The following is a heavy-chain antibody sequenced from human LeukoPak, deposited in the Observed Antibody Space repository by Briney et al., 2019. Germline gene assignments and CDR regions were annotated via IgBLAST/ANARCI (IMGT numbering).Heavy chain of an antibody. CDR1: GYTFTSYY. D-gene: IGHD6-6*01. J-gene: IGHJ4*02. CDR2: INPSGGST. Sequence: ASVKVSCKASGYTFTSYYIHWVRQTPGQGLEWMGIINPSGGSTSYAQKFQGRVTMTRDTSTSTVYMELSSLRSEDTAVYYCARVSKYSSSSGTFDHWGQGTLVTVSS. V-gene: IGHV1-46*01. CDR3: ARVSKYSSSSGTFDH.